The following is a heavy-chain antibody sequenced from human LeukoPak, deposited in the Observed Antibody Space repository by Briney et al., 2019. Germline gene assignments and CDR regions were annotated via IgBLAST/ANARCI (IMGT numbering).Heavy chain of an antibody. CDR1: GFTFSEYW. Sequence: GSLRLSCAASGFTFSEYWMLWVRQAPGKGLESVSRINTDGTVTTYADSVKGRFTVSRDNADNTMFLQMNSVRDEDTAVYYCATKQWLAPPPDSWGQGTPVTVSS. CDR2: INTDGTVT. D-gene: IGHD6-19*01. J-gene: IGHJ4*02. V-gene: IGHV3-74*01. CDR3: ATKQWLAPPPDS.